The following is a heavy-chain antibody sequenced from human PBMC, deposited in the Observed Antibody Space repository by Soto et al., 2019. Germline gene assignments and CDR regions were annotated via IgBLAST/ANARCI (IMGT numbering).Heavy chain of an antibody. V-gene: IGHV3-23*01. D-gene: IGHD2-21*01. CDR1: GFTFSDYA. J-gene: IGHJ4*02. CDR2: SGDGTT. Sequence: EVQLLESGGGLVQPGGSLRLSCAASGFTFSDYAMSWVRQAPGKGLEWVSSSGDGTTYYADSVKGRFVISRDNSKNTMSLQMDSLPAEDTAIYYCAKDRIFDKSPRGIGSWGQGTLVIVSS. CDR3: AKDRIFDKSPRGIGS.